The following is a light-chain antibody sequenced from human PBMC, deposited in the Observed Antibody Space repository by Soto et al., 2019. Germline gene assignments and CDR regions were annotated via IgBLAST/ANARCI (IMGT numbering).Light chain of an antibody. V-gene: IGKV1-39*01. CDR1: QSISSY. CDR2: AAS. CDR3: QQYNSSSPET. J-gene: IGKJ1*01. Sequence: DIQMTQSPSSLSASVGDRVTITCRASQSISSYLNWYQQRPGKAPKLLIYAASRLQSGVPSRFSGSGSGTEFTLTISSLQPDDFATYYCQQYNSSSPETFGQGTKVDIK.